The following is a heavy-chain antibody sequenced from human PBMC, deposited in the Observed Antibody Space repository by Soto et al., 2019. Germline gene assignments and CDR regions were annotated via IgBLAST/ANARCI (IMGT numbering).Heavy chain of an antibody. CDR2: IYYSGRT. CDR1: GGSVSSGSYY. Sequence: SETRSLTCTVSGGSVSSGSYYWSWIRQPPGKGLEWIGYIYYSGRTNYNPSLKSRVTISVDTSKNQFSLKLSSVTAADTAVYYCARETTWIQLWHDAFDIWGQGTMVT. D-gene: IGHD5-18*01. J-gene: IGHJ3*02. CDR3: ARETTWIQLWHDAFDI. V-gene: IGHV4-61*01.